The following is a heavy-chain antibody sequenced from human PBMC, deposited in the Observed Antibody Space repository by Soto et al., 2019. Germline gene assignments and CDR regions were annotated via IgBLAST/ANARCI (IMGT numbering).Heavy chain of an antibody. J-gene: IGHJ4*02. CDR2: IYWDDDK. D-gene: IGHD3-10*01. Sequence: SGPTLVNPTQTLTLTCTFSGFSLSTSGVGVGWIRQPPGKALEWLALIYWDDDKRYSPSLKSRLTITKDTSKNQVVLTMTNMDPVDTSTYYCAHSTSCGLLWFGELWGSFDYWGQGSLVTVSS. CDR1: GFSLSTSGVG. CDR3: AHSTSCGLLWFGELWGSFDY. V-gene: IGHV2-5*02.